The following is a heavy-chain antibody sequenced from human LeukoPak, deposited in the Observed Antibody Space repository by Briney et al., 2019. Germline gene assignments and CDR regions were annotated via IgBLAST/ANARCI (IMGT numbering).Heavy chain of an antibody. V-gene: IGHV4-59*08. CDR1: GGSISSYY. Sequence: SETLSLTCTVSGGSISSYYWSWIRQPPGKGLEWIGYIYYSGSTNYNPSLKSRVTISVDTSKNQFSLKLSSVTAADTAVYYCARRGPTFRGGPGAFDIWGQGTMVTVSS. D-gene: IGHD1-26*01. J-gene: IGHJ3*02. CDR2: IYYSGST. CDR3: ARRGPTFRGGPGAFDI.